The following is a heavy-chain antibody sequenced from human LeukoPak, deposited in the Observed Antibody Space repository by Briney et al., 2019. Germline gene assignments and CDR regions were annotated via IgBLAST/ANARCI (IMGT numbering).Heavy chain of an antibody. V-gene: IGHV3-23*01. J-gene: IGHJ4*02. CDR3: AKQGPARIPIVVVTAMAH. CDR2: ISGSGGST. D-gene: IGHD2-21*02. Sequence: GGSLRLSCAASGFTFCSYAMCWVRQAQGQGLEWVSAISGSGGSTYYADSVKGRFTISRDNSKNTLYLQMNSLRAEDTAVYYCAKQGPARIPIVVVTAMAHWGQGTLVTVSS. CDR1: GFTFCSYA.